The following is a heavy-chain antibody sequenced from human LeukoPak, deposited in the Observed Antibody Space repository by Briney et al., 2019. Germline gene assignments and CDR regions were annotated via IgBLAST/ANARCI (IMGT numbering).Heavy chain of an antibody. J-gene: IGHJ4*02. CDR2: INSDGSST. CDR1: GFTFSSYW. CDR3: AKDRLASGSSWTFDS. Sequence: GGSLRLSCAASGFTFSSYWMHWVRQAPGKGLVWVSRINSDGSSTSYADSVKGRFTISRDNSKDTLYLQMNSLRAEDTAVYYCAKDRLASGSSWTFDSWGQGTLVTVSS. V-gene: IGHV3-74*01. D-gene: IGHD6-13*01.